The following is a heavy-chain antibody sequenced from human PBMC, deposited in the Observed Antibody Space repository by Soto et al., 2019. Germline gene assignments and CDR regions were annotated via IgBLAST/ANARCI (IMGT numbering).Heavy chain of an antibody. CDR2: INPNSGGT. CDR3: ARAPGWFGELLYDAFDI. CDR1: GYTFTGYY. D-gene: IGHD3-10*01. V-gene: IGHV1-2*02. J-gene: IGHJ3*02. Sequence: ASVKVSCKASGYTFTGYYMHWVRQAPGQGLEWMGWINPNSGGTNYAQKFQGRVTMTRDTSISTAYMELSRLRSDDTAVYYCARAPGWFGELLYDAFDIWGQGTMVTVSS.